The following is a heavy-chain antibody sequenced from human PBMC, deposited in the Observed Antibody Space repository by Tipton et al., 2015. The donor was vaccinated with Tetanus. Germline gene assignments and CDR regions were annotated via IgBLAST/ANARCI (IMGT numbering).Heavy chain of an antibody. D-gene: IGHD5-24*01. V-gene: IGHV3-74*01. CDR2: INSDGSST. CDR3: AKRRDGYNSGSFDI. CDR1: GFTFSSYW. Sequence: SLRLSCAASGFTFSSYWMHWVRQAPGKGLVWVSRINSDGSSTSYADSVKGRFTISRDNTRNTLYLQLNSLRADDTAIYYCAKRRDGYNSGSFDIWGQGTMVTVSS. J-gene: IGHJ3*02.